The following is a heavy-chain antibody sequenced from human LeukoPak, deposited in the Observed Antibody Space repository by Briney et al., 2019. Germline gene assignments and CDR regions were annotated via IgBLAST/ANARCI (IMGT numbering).Heavy chain of an antibody. CDR3: ARGGSRQISSSDLDY. Sequence: PSETRSLTCTVSGGSFSSYYWNWIRQPPGKGLEWIGYIYYSGNTNYNPSLKSRVTISVDTSKKQFSLKLSSVTAADTAVYFCARGGSRQISSSDLDYWGQGTLVTVSS. CDR1: GGSFSSYY. V-gene: IGHV4-59*01. CDR2: IYYSGNT. D-gene: IGHD6-6*01. J-gene: IGHJ4*02.